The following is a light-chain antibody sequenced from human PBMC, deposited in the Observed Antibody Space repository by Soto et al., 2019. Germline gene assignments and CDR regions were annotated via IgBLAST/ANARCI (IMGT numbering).Light chain of an antibody. V-gene: IGKV1-39*01. CDR1: QNIHTF. CDR2: GVS. J-gene: IGKJ1*01. Sequence: DIQMTQSPSSLSASVGDRVTITCRSSQNIHTFLNWYQQKPGQAPNLLIYGVSSLRAGAPSRFSGSGSGTDFTLTISSLQPEDVATYFCQQTYNPPPAFGQGTKGDIK. CDR3: QQTYNPPPA.